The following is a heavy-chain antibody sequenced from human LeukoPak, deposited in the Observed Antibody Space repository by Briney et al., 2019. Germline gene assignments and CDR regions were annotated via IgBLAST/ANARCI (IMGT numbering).Heavy chain of an antibody. J-gene: IGHJ4*02. D-gene: IGHD1-26*01. CDR3: ARAVLVGASTRDY. CDR1: GYTFTGYY. V-gene: IGHV1-2*02. CDR2: INPNSGGT. Sequence: ASVKVSCKASGYTFTGYYMHWVRQAPGQGLEWIGWINPNSGGTNYAQKFQGRVTMTRDTSISTAYMELSRLRSDDTAVYYCARAVLVGASTRDYWGQGTLVTVSS.